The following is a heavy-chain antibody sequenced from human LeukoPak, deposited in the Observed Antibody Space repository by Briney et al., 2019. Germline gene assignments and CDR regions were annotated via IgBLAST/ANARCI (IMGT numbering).Heavy chain of an antibody. Sequence: EASVKVSCKASGCTFSSYPISWVRQAPGQGLEWMGRINPICGAANFAQKFQGRVTMTRDESITTAYMDLSSLTPDDTDVYYCARDRVTVADTRVVPYSCSDYWGQGTLVTVSP. CDR3: ARDRVTVADTRVVPYSCSDY. CDR1: GCTFSSYP. D-gene: IGHD2-15*01. CDR2: INPICGAA. J-gene: IGHJ4*02. V-gene: IGHV1-69*05.